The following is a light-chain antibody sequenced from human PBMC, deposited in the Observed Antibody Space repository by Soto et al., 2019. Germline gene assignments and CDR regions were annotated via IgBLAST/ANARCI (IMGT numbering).Light chain of an antibody. CDR3: XQYYSYPFT. CDR2: AAS. CDR1: QGISSY. J-gene: IGKJ3*01. Sequence: AIRMTQSPSSFSASTGDRVTITCRASQGISSYLAWYQQKPGKAPKLLIYAASTLQSGVPSRFSGSGSGTDFTLTISCLQSEDFATYYXXQYYSYPFTFGPGTKVDIK. V-gene: IGKV1-8*01.